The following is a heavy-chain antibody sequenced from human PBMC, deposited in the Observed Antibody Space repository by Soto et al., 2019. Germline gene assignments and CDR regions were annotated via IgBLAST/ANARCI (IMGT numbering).Heavy chain of an antibody. J-gene: IGHJ4*02. Sequence: QLQLQESGPGLVKPSETLSLTCTVSGGSISSSSYYWGWIRQPPGKGLEWIGSIYYSGSTYYNPSLKSRVTISVDTSKNQFSLKLSSVTAADTAVYYCARLSLPFSSGYYYGSGGFDYWGQGTLVTVSS. CDR1: GGSISSSSYY. D-gene: IGHD3-22*01. V-gene: IGHV4-39*01. CDR3: ARLSLPFSSGYYYGSGGFDY. CDR2: IYYSGST.